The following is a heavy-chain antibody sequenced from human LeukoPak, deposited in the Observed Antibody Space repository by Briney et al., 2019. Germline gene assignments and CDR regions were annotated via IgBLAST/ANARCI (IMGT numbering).Heavy chain of an antibody. V-gene: IGHV3-30-3*01. J-gene: IGHJ6*04. CDR2: ISYDGSNK. Sequence: GRSLRLSCAASGFTFSSYAMHWVRQAPGKGLEWVEVISYDGSNKYYADSVKGRFTISRDNSKNTLYLQMNSLRAEDTAVYYCAKGDSSSWYGRYYYYGMDVWGKGTTVTVSS. CDR3: AKGDSSSWYGRYYYYGMDV. CDR1: GFTFSSYA. D-gene: IGHD6-13*01.